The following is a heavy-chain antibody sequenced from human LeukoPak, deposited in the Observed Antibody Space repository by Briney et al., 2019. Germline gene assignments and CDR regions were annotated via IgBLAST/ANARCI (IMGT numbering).Heavy chain of an antibody. CDR2: IYYSGST. CDR3: ARGARAGYNLEPFDY. J-gene: IGHJ4*02. V-gene: IGHV4-59*08. D-gene: IGHD5-24*01. Sequence: TLSLTCTVSVGSMISYYWSWIRQPPGKGLEWIGYIYYSGSTKYNPSLKSRVTISVDTSKNQFSLKLSSVTAADTAVYYCARGARAGYNLEPFDYWGQGTLVTVSS. CDR1: VGSMISYY.